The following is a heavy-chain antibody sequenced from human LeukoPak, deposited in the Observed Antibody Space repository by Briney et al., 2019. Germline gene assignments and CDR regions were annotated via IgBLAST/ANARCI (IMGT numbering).Heavy chain of an antibody. CDR1: GFTVSSNY. CDR2: IYSGGST. V-gene: IGHV3-66*02. J-gene: IGHJ4*02. D-gene: IGHD3-3*01. Sequence: GGSLRLSCAASGFTVSSNYMSWVRQAPGKGLEWVSVIYSGGSTYYADSVKGRFTISRDNSKNTLYLQMNSLRAEDTAVYYCARVYGFWSGYFDYWGQGTLVTVSS. CDR3: ARVYGFWSGYFDY.